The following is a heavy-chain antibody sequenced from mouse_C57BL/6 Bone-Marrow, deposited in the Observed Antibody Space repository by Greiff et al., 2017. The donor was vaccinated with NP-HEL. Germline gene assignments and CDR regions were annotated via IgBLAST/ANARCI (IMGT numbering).Heavy chain of an antibody. CDR1: GFTFSSYA. Sequence: EVKVVESGGGLVKPGGSLKLSCAASGFTFSSYAMSWVRQTPEKRLEWVATISDGGSYTYYPDNVKGRFTISRDNAKNNLYLQMSHLKSEDTAMYYCARDRGTTVVLDYWGQGTTLTVSS. CDR2: ISDGGSYT. J-gene: IGHJ2*01. CDR3: ARDRGTTVVLDY. D-gene: IGHD1-1*01. V-gene: IGHV5-4*01.